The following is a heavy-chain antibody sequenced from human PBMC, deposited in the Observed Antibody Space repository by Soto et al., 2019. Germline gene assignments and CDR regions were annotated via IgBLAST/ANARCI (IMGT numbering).Heavy chain of an antibody. CDR3: AKSEDSYDILTGYSEGYFDY. V-gene: IGHV3-30*18. J-gene: IGHJ4*02. Sequence: QVQLVESGGGVVQPGRSLRLSCAASGFTFSSYGMHWVRQAPGKGLEWVAVISYDGSNKYYADSVKGRFTISRDNSKNTLYLQMNSLRAEDTAGYYCAKSEDSYDILTGYSEGYFDYWGQGTLVTVSS. CDR1: GFTFSSYG. D-gene: IGHD3-9*01. CDR2: ISYDGSNK.